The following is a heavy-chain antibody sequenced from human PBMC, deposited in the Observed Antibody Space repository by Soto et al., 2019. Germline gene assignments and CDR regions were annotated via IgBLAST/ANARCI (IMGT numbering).Heavy chain of an antibody. Sequence: GGSLRLSCSASGFSFSDFSMNWVRQAPGKGLEWVSYIISRSTTIYHIDSVKGRFTISRDDAKNSLYLQMNNLRDEDTAVYYCARVMTFDSRGSDYWGQGTLVTVSS. CDR3: ARVMTFDSRGSDY. V-gene: IGHV3-48*02. D-gene: IGHD3-22*01. CDR1: GFSFSDFS. J-gene: IGHJ4*02. CDR2: IISRSTTI.